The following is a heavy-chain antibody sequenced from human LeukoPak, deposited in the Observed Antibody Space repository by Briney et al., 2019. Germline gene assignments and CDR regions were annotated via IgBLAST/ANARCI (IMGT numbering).Heavy chain of an antibody. CDR3: ASSHDSSGND. CDR2: IKYDGSHK. D-gene: IGHD3-22*01. V-gene: IGHV3-7*03. J-gene: IGHJ4*02. Sequence: GGSLRLSCVASGFSFSSYWMAWVRQAPGKGLEWVANIKYDGSHKYYVDSVKGRFTISRDNAKNSVYLQMNSLRVDDTAVYFCASSHDSSGNDWGQGTIVTVSS. CDR1: GFSFSSYW.